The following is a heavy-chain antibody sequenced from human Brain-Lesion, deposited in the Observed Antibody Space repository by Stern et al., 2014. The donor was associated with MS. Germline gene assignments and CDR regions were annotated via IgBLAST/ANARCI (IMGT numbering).Heavy chain of an antibody. V-gene: IGHV4-61*02. CDR1: GGSISSGGYY. D-gene: IGHD2-2*01. CDR3: ARGRVVPGFQYYATDV. CDR2: IFNSGST. Sequence: VQLVESGPGLVKPSQTLSLSCTVSGGSISSGGYYWSWIRQPAGKGLEWIGRIFNSGSTRYTPPLRGRVTISIATSKTQFSRRLNSMTAADTAVYYCARGRVVPGFQYYATDVWGQGTTVIVSS. J-gene: IGHJ6*02.